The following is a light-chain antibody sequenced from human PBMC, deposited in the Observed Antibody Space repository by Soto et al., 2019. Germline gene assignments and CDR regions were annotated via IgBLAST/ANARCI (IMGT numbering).Light chain of an antibody. CDR1: QSVTSNS. CDR2: GAS. J-gene: IGKJ1*01. CDR3: QQYGSSPWT. V-gene: IGKV3-20*01. Sequence: EIVLTQSPGTLSLSPGGRATLSCRASQSVTSNSLAWYQQKPGQAPRLLSYGASTRATGIPDRFSGSGSGTDLTLTISRLEPEDFAVYYCQQYGSSPWTFGQGTKVEIK.